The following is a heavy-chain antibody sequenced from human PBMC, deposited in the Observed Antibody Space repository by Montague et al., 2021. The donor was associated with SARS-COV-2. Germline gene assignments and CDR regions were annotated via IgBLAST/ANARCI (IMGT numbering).Heavy chain of an antibody. D-gene: IGHD3-22*01. Sequence: SRRLSCSASRSTFSSDVMSWFRQAPGKGPEWVSAISNSGVFYADSVKGRFTISRDISKKEVYLQMNSLRAEDTAVYYCVKDLHESTSYYLGSDSWGLGTLATVSS. CDR2: ISNSGV. J-gene: IGHJ4*02. CDR1: RSTFSSDV. V-gene: IGHV3-23*01. CDR3: VKDLHESTSYYLGSDS.